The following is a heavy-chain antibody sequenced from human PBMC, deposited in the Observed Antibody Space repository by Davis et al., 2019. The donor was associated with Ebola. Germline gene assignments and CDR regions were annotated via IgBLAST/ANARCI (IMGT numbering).Heavy chain of an antibody. CDR2: INPSGGST. J-gene: IGHJ4*02. CDR1: GYTFTSYY. D-gene: IGHD3-22*01. CDR3: ARSITMIVVAYFDY. V-gene: IGHV1-46*01. Sequence: AASVKVSCKASGYTFTSYYMHWVRQAPGQGLEWMGIINPSGGSTSYAQKFQGRVTMTRDTSTSTAYMELRSLRSDDTAVYYCARSITMIVVAYFDYWGQGTLVTVSS.